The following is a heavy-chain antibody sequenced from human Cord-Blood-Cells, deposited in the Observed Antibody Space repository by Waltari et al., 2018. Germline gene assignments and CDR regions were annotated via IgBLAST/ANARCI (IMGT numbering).Heavy chain of an antibody. CDR2: IYYSGST. D-gene: IGHD6-13*01. J-gene: IGHJ4*02. CDR3: ARHEPRIAAAGTFDY. Sequence: QVQLQESGPGLVKPSETLSLTYTVPGGPISSYYWSWIRPPPGKGLEWIGYIYYSGSTNYNPSLKSRVTISVDTSKNQFSLKLSSVTAADTAVYYCARHEPRIAAAGTFDYWGQGTLVTVSS. V-gene: IGHV4-59*08. CDR1: GGPISSYY.